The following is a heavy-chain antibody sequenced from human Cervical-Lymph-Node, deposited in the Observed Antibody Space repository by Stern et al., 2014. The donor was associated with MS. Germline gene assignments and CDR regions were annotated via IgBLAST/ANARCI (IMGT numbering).Heavy chain of an antibody. D-gene: IGHD3-3*01. V-gene: IGHV1-2*02. Sequence: QLVQSGAEVKKPGASVKVSCKTSGYIFTGYYIHWVRQAPGQGLEWMALINPNTGGTKYAQKFQGRVPMSRDTSISTAYVELSSLTSDDTAVYYCARDQRGITIFGVVTDYYYLGMDVWGQGTTVTVSS. J-gene: IGHJ6*02. CDR2: INPNTGGT. CDR1: GYIFTGYY. CDR3: ARDQRGITIFGVVTDYYYLGMDV.